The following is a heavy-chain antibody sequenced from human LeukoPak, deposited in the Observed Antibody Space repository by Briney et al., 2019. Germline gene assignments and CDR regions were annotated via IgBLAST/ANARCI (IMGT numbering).Heavy chain of an antibody. CDR2: INPSAGST. CDR1: GYTFTSYY. J-gene: IGHJ5*02. Sequence: ASVKVSCKASGYTFTSYYLHWVRQAPGQGLEWMGIINPSAGSTSYAQKFQGRVTITADKSTSTAYMELSSLRSEDTAVYYCARDSPDPYSSGFDPWGQGTLVTVSS. CDR3: ARDSPDPYSSGFDP. D-gene: IGHD6-19*01. V-gene: IGHV1-46*01.